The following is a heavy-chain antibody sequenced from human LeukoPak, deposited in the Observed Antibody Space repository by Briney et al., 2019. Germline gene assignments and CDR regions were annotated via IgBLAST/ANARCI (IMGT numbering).Heavy chain of an antibody. CDR1: GGSIITTSYY. Sequence: PSETLSLTCTVSGGSIITTSYYWGWIRQPPGRGLEWIGSIYYSGSTYDNPSLKSRVTISVDTSKNQVSLKLRSVTAADTAVYYCARLLYDRSGYYYFDYWGQGTLVTVSS. CDR3: ARLLYDRSGYYYFDY. V-gene: IGHV4-39*01. D-gene: IGHD3-22*01. J-gene: IGHJ4*02. CDR2: IYYSGST.